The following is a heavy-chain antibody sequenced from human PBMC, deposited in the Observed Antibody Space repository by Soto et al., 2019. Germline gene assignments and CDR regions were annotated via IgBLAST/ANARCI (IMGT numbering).Heavy chain of an antibody. V-gene: IGHV1-18*01. Sequence: ASVKVSCKASGYTFTSYGISWVRQAPGQGLEWMGWISAYNGNTNYAQKLQGRVTMTTDTSTSTAYMELRSLRSDDTAVYYCARDVKLRFLEWLPPAYYYYGMDVWGQGTTVTVS. CDR1: GYTFTSYG. CDR3: ARDVKLRFLEWLPPAYYYYGMDV. CDR2: ISAYNGNT. D-gene: IGHD3-3*01. J-gene: IGHJ6*02.